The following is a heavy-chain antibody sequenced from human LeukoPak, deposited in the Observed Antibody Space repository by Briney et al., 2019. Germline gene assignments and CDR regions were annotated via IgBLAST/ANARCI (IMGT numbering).Heavy chain of an antibody. Sequence: PGGSLRLSCAASGFTFSSNYMNWVRQAPGKGLEWVSVIYSGGSTYYADSVKGRFTISRDNSKNTLYLQMNNLRAEDTAVYYCARDSPYYYDSRSSNYYYGMDVWGQGTTVTVSS. V-gene: IGHV3-53*01. D-gene: IGHD3-22*01. CDR2: IYSGGST. J-gene: IGHJ6*02. CDR1: GFTFSSNY. CDR3: ARDSPYYYDSRSSNYYYGMDV.